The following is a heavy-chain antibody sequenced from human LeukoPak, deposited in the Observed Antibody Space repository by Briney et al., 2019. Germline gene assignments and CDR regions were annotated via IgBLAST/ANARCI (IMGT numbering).Heavy chain of an antibody. CDR2: IYYSGST. CDR1: GGSISSYY. Sequence: SETLSLTCTVSGGSISSYYWSWIRQPPGKGLEWIGYIYYSGSTNYNPSLKSRVTISVDTSKNQFSLKLSSVTAADTAVYYCASGRGSGSYWYYYGMDVWGQGTTVTVSS. J-gene: IGHJ6*02. CDR3: ASGRGSGSYWYYYGMDV. D-gene: IGHD3-10*01. V-gene: IGHV4-59*01.